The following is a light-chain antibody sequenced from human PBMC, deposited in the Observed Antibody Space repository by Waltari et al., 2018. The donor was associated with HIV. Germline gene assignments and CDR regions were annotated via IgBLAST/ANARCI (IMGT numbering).Light chain of an antibody. CDR2: EVN. V-gene: IGLV2-23*02. J-gene: IGLJ1*01. CDR1: NNVVGSYNL. Sequence: QSALTQPASVSGSPGQSITISCTGTNNVVGSYNLFSWYQQHPAKAPKLMIYEVNKRPSGVSNRFSGSKSGNTASLTISGLQAEDEADYYCCSYAGSSTHVFGTGTKVTVL. CDR3: CSYAGSSTHV.